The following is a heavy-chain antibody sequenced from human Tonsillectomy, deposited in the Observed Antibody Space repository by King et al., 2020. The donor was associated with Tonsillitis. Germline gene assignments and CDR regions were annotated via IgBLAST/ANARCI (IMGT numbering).Heavy chain of an antibody. V-gene: IGHV3-23*04. D-gene: IGHD3-10*01. CDR2: ISGSGGST. Sequence: VQLVESGGGLVQPGGSLRLSCAASGFTFSSYAMSWVRQAPGKGLEWVSAISGSGGSTYYADSVKGRFTISRDNSKNTLYLQMNSLRAEDTAVYYCAKFGLWFGELLWADPYYYYGMDVWGQGTTVTVSS. J-gene: IGHJ6*02. CDR3: AKFGLWFGELLWADPYYYYGMDV. CDR1: GFTFSSYA.